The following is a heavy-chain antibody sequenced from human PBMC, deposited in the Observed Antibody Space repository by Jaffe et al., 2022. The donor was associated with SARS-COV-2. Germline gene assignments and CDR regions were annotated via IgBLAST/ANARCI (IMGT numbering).Heavy chain of an antibody. V-gene: IGHV1-8*01. CDR3: ARAWARYDILTGYSEYGMDV. Sequence: QVQLVQSGAEVKKPGASVKVSCKASGYTFTSYDINWVRQATGQGLEWMGWMNPNSGNTGYAQKFQGRVTMTRNTSISTAYMELSSLRSEDTAVYYCARAWARYDILTGYSEYGMDVWGQGTTVTVSS. J-gene: IGHJ6*02. CDR2: MNPNSGNT. D-gene: IGHD3-9*01. CDR1: GYTFTSYD.